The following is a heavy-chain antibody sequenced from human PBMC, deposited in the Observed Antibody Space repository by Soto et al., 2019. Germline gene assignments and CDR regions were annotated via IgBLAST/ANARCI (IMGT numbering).Heavy chain of an antibody. J-gene: IGHJ6*02. V-gene: IGHV1-58*01. CDR3: AAAPYYDFWSGSYGMDV. CDR2: IVVGSGNT. CDR1: GFTFTSSA. Sequence: SVKVSCKASGFTFTSSAVQWVRQARGQRLEWIGWIVVGSGNTNYAQKFQERVTITRDMSTSTAYMELSSLRSEDTAVYYCAAAPYYDFWSGSYGMDVWGQGTTVTVYS. D-gene: IGHD3-3*01.